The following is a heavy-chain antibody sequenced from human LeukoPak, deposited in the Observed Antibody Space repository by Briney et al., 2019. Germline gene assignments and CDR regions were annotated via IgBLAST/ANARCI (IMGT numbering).Heavy chain of an antibody. Sequence: KPSETLSLTCTVSGGSISSSSYYWGWLRQPPGKGLEWIGSIYYSGSTYYNPSLKSRVTISVDTSKNQFSLKLSSVTAADTAVYYCAGLRYYYDSSGYSRSDYWGQGTLVTVSS. D-gene: IGHD3-22*01. CDR1: GGSISSSSYY. CDR3: AGLRYYYDSSGYSRSDY. J-gene: IGHJ4*02. V-gene: IGHV4-39*07. CDR2: IYYSGST.